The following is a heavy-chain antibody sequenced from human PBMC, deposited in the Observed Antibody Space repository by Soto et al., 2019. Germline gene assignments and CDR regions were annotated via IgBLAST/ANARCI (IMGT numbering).Heavy chain of an antibody. D-gene: IGHD2-15*01. CDR2: IWYDGSNK. V-gene: IGHV3-33*01. CDR3: ARDLALYCSGGSCYWGWFDP. Sequence: QVQLVESGGGVVQPGRSLRLSCAASGFTFSSYGMHWVRQAPGKGLEWVAVIWYDGSNKYYADSVKGRFTISRDNSKNTLYLQMNSLRAEATAVYYCARDLALYCSGGSCYWGWFDPWGQGTLVTVSS. CDR1: GFTFSSYG. J-gene: IGHJ5*02.